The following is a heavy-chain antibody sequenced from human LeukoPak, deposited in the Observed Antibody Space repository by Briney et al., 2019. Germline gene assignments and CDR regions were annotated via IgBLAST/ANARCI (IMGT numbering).Heavy chain of an antibody. Sequence: ASVTVSCKASGYTFTSYGISWVRQAPGQGLEWMGWISAYNGNTNYAQKLQGRVTMTTDTSTSTAYMELRSLRSDDTAVYYCARDRGSGWYVYFDLWGRGTLVTVSS. CDR2: ISAYNGNT. CDR1: GYTFTSYG. D-gene: IGHD6-19*01. J-gene: IGHJ2*01. V-gene: IGHV1-18*01. CDR3: ARDRGSGWYVYFDL.